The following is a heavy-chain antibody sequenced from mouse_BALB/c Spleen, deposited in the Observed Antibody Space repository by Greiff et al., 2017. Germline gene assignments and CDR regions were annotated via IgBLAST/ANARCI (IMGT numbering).Heavy chain of an antibody. CDR1: GYTFTSYD. CDR3: ARRVVYDGYDDAMDY. V-gene: IGHV1-85*01. Sequence: LVESGAVLVKPGASVKLSCKASGYTFTSYDINWVRLRPEQGLVWIGWIFPGDGSTNYNEKFKGMATLTTDKSSSTAYMQLSRLTSEDSAVYFCARRVVYDGYDDAMDYWGQGTSVTVSS. J-gene: IGHJ4*01. D-gene: IGHD2-3*01. CDR2: IFPGDGST.